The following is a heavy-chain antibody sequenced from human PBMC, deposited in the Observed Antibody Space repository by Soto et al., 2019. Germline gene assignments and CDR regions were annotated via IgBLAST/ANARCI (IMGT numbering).Heavy chain of an antibody. CDR2: IYPGDSDT. CDR3: AASIFHYGMDV. V-gene: IGHV5-51*01. Sequence: GESLKISCKGSGYTFTNYWIGWERQMPGKGLEWMGIIYPGDSDTKYNPSFQGQVTISADKSITTTYLRWTSLKASDTAIYYCAASIFHYGMDVWGQGTTVTVSS. CDR1: GYTFTNYW. J-gene: IGHJ6*02.